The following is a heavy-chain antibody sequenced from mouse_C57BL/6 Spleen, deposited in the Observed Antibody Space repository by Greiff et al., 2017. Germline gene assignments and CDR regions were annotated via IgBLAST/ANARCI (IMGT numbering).Heavy chain of an antibody. CDR3: ARSLYYGSSYAMDY. V-gene: IGHV1-69*01. J-gene: IGHJ4*01. CDR2: IDPSDSYT. D-gene: IGHD1-1*01. Sequence: QVQLQQPGAELVMPGASVKLSCKASGYTFTSYWMHWVKQRPGQGLEWIGEIDPSDSYTNYNQKFKGKSTLTVDKSSSTAYMQLSSLKSEDSAVDYCARSLYYGSSYAMDYWGQGTSVTVSS. CDR1: GYTFTSYW.